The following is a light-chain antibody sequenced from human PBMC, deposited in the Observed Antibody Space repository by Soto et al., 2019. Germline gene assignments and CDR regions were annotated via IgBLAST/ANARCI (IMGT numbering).Light chain of an antibody. J-gene: IGLJ1*01. V-gene: IGLV2-14*03. Sequence: QSVLTQPASVSGSPGQSITISCTGTSSDVGGYDYVSWYQQHPGRPPKLVISDVTNRPSGVSNRFSGSKSGNTASLTISGLQAEDEAVYYCSSYTISRTPYVFGPGTQLTVL. CDR3: SSYTISRTPYV. CDR2: DVT. CDR1: SSDVGGYDY.